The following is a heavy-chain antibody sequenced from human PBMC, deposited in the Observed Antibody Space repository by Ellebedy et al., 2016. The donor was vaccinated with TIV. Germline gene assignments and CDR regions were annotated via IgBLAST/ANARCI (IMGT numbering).Heavy chain of an antibody. Sequence: GGSLRLSCEASGFIFSNYVMNWVRQAPGKGLEWVSGITTDGGKTIYTDSVKGRFTISRDNSKSTLYLQLNSLRAEDTAVYYCAGGISVAGTSLGFWGQGTLVTVSS. J-gene: IGHJ4*02. D-gene: IGHD6-19*01. CDR3: AGGISVAGTSLGF. V-gene: IGHV3-23*01. CDR1: GFIFSNYV. CDR2: ITTDGGKT.